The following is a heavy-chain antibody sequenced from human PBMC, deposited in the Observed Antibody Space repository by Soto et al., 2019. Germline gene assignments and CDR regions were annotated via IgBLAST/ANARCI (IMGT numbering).Heavy chain of an antibody. V-gene: IGHV1-69*08. J-gene: IGHJ6*02. CDR2: IIPILGIA. CDR3: ARDSRAGYNFDYYYGMDV. Sequence: QVQLVQSGAEVKKPGSSVKVSCKASGGTFSSYTISWVRQAPGQGLEWMGRIIPILGIANYAQKFQGRVTITAEKSTSTAYMELSSLRSEDTAVYYCARDSRAGYNFDYYYGMDVWGQGTTVTVSS. D-gene: IGHD5-12*01. CDR1: GGTFSSYT.